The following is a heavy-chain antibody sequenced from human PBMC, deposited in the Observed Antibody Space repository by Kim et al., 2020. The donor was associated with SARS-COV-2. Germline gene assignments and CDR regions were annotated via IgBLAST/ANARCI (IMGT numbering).Heavy chain of an antibody. CDR2: IKRKTDDGTT. Sequence: GGSLRLSCGASGFTFNDSWMSWVRQAPGKGLEWVGRIKRKTDDGTTDYAESVKVRFTISRDDSRSTLYLQMNSLKTEDTAVYYCTTLQMATVIPEYWGQGTLVTVSS. D-gene: IGHD5-12*01. CDR1: GFTFNDSW. V-gene: IGHV3-15*01. CDR3: TTLQMATVIPEY. J-gene: IGHJ4*02.